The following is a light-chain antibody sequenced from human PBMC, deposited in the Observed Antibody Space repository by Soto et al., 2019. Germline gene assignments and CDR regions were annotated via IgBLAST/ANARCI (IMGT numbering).Light chain of an antibody. Sequence: QSALTQPRSVSGSPGQSVTISCTGTSSDVGGYDFVSWYQQHPGKAPKLIMYDVNKRPSGVPDRFSGSKSGNTASLTISGLQAEDEADYCCCSYAGNYRVFGGGTKLTVL. CDR1: SSDVGGYDF. CDR2: DVN. V-gene: IGLV2-11*01. J-gene: IGLJ2*01. CDR3: CSYAGNYRV.